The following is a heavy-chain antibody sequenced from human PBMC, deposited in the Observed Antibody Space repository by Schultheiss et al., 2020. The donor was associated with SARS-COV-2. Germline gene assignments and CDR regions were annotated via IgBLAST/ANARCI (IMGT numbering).Heavy chain of an antibody. CDR1: GGSISSGLYS. CDR3: ARDLGIAVAGGMDV. CDR2: MYNTGRT. V-gene: IGHV4-61*03. J-gene: IGHJ6*02. D-gene: IGHD6-19*01. Sequence: SETLSLTCGVSGGSISSGLYSWSWIRQPPGKGLEWIGNMYNTGRTNYNPSLKSRVTILIDTSNNHFSLMMTSVTAADTAVYFCARDLGIAVAGGMDVWGQGTTVTVSS.